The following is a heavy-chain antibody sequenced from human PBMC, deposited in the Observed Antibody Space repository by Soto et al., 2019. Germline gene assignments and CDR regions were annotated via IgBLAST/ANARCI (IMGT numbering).Heavy chain of an antibody. V-gene: IGHV3-66*04. Sequence: EVQVVESGGGLVQPGESLRLSCAASGFIVSGDYMSWVRQAPGKGLEWVSVMYSGGSTYYADSVRGRFVISRDNSKNTLYLKMNTRSPGDRAVYYCARHGWSDPGGQETLVTVSS. J-gene: IGHJ5*02. CDR1: GFIVSGDY. CDR3: ARHGWSDP. CDR2: MYSGGST.